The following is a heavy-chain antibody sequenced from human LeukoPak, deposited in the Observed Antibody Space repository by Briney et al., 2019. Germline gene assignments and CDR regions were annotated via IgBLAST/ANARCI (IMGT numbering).Heavy chain of an antibody. CDR2: ISYDGSNK. D-gene: IGHD3-10*01. Sequence: GGSLRLSCAASGFTFSSYGMHWVRQAPGKGLEWVAVISYDGSNKYYADSVKGRFTISRDNSKNTLYLQMNSLRAEDTAVYYCARDLGEAWYYYYGMDVWGQGTTVTVSS. V-gene: IGHV3-30*03. CDR3: ARDLGEAWYYYYGMDV. J-gene: IGHJ6*02. CDR1: GFTFSSYG.